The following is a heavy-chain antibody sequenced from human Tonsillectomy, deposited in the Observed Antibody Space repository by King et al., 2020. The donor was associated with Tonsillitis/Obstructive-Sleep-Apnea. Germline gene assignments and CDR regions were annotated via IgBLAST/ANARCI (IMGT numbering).Heavy chain of an antibody. CDR2: IYYSGST. Sequence: QVQLQGSGPGLVKPSETLSLTCTVSGGSISSYYWSWIRQPPGKGLKWIGYIYYSGSTNYNPSLKSRVTISVDTSKNQFSLKLSSVTAADTAVYYCARQTYYYDSSGYLPTDYYSMDVWGQGTTVTVSS. V-gene: IGHV4-59*01. J-gene: IGHJ6*02. CDR3: ARQTYYYDSSGYLPTDYYSMDV. D-gene: IGHD3-22*01. CDR1: GGSISSYY.